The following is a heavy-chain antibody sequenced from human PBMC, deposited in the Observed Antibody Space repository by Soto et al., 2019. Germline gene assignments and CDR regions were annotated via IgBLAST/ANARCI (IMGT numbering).Heavy chain of an antibody. CDR1: GYTFTNYD. CDR2: MDPKSGNT. D-gene: IGHD2-15*01. Sequence: QVQLVQSGAEVKKPGASVKVSCKASGYTFTNYDINWVRQAPGQGLEWMGWMDPKSGNTDYAQKVQGRVTITRNTSISTAYLEVRSLSSEDTAVYFCARGRGWRDYWGQGTLVTVSS. V-gene: IGHV1-8*01. J-gene: IGHJ4*02. CDR3: ARGRGWRDY.